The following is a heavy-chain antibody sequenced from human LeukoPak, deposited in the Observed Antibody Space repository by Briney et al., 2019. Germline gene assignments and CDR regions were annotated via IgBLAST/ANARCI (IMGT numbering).Heavy chain of an antibody. Sequence: SETLSLTCAVYGGSFSGYYWSWIRQPPGKGLEWIREINHSGSTNYNPSLKSRVTISVDTSKNQFSLKLSSVTAADTAVYYCARVGSSSWYRRWFDPWGHGTLVTVSS. CDR1: GGSFSGYY. V-gene: IGHV4-34*01. CDR3: ARVGSSSWYRRWFDP. CDR2: INHSGST. D-gene: IGHD6-13*01. J-gene: IGHJ5*02.